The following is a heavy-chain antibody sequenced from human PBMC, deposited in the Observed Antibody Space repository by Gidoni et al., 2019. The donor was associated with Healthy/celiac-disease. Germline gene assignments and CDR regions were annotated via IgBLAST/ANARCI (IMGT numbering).Heavy chain of an antibody. CDR1: GFTFSSYA. J-gene: IGHJ6*02. CDR3: AKDSRPAARGYYYYGMDV. CDR2: ISGSGGST. D-gene: IGHD6-6*01. Sequence: EVQLLESGGGLVQPGGSLRLSCAASGFTFSSYAMSWVRQATGKGLEWVSAISGSGGSTYNADSVKGRFTISRDNSKNTLYLQMNSLRAEDTAVYYCAKDSRPAARGYYYYGMDVWGQGTTVTVSS. V-gene: IGHV3-23*01.